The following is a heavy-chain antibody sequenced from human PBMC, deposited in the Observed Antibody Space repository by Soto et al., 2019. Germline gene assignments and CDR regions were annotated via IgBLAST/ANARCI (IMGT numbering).Heavy chain of an antibody. Sequence: SETLSLTCSFCGGYLSSYYWRLIRPPPGKGLEWIGYIYYSGSTNYNPSLKSRVTISVDTSKNQFSLKLSSVTAADTAVYYCARHYGDYGYYYYGMDVWGQGKTVTVS. CDR3: ARHYGDYGYYYYGMDV. D-gene: IGHD4-17*01. J-gene: IGHJ6*02. CDR2: IYYSGST. V-gene: IGHV4-59*01. CDR1: GGYLSSYY.